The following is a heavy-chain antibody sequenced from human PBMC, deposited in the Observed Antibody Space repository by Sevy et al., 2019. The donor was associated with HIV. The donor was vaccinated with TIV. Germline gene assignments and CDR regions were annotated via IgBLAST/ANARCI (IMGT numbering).Heavy chain of an antibody. CDR1: GFTFSTYG. V-gene: IGHV3-33*01. J-gene: IGHJ4*02. Sequence: GGSLRLSCAASGFTFSTYGMHWVRQAPGKGLGWVAVIWFDESNTYYADSLKGRFTIPRDIAKNTLHLPMNSLRAEDTAVYYCARDLEFYDYGDYGPAFMPDYWGQGTLVTVSS. CDR2: IWFDESNT. CDR3: ARDLEFYDYGDYGPAFMPDY. D-gene: IGHD4-17*01.